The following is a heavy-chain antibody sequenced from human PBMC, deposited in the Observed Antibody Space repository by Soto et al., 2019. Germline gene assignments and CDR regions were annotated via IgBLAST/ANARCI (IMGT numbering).Heavy chain of an antibody. CDR2: INHSGST. Sequence: ETLSLTWADHGGCLSGYYRSWIRPPPGKGLEWIGEINHSGSTNYNPSLKSRVTISVDTSKNQFSLKLSSVTAADTAVYHCARVLGYCSSTSCYELDYWGQGTLVTVSS. V-gene: IGHV4-34*01. J-gene: IGHJ4*02. CDR3: ARVLGYCSSTSCYELDY. CDR1: GGCLSGYY. D-gene: IGHD2-2*01.